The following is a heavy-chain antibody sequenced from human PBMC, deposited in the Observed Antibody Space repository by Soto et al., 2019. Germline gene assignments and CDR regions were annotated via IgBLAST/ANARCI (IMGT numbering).Heavy chain of an antibody. CDR1: AYSFTDYD. CDR3: ATFGHNTRDY. V-gene: IGHV1-2*02. J-gene: IGHJ4*02. D-gene: IGHD3-10*01. Sequence: ASGKVSCKASAYSFTDYDVHWVRQAPGQGLEWVGGINPKSGGTDYAQDLQGRVTMTRDTSISTAYMELSRLTSDDTAVYYCATFGHNTRDYWGQGTLVPVSS. CDR2: INPKSGGT.